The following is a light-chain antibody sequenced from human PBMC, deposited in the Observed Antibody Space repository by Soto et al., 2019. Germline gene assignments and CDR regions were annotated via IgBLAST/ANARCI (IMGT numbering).Light chain of an antibody. J-gene: IGLJ1*01. CDR3: QSYDSSLSGYV. CDR2: SNT. V-gene: IGLV1-40*01. CDR1: SSNIGAGYD. Sequence: QSVLTQPPSVSGAPGQRVTISCSGSSSNIGAGYDVHWYQQLPGTPPKLIIYSNTNRPSGVPDRFSGSKSGTSASLAITGLQAEDEADYYCQSYDSSLSGYVFGTGTKVTVL.